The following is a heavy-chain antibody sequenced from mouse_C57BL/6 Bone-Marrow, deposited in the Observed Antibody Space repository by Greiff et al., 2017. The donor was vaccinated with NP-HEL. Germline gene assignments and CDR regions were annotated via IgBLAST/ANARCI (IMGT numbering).Heavy chain of an antibody. D-gene: IGHD1-1*01. CDR2: IDPSDSYT. Sequence: VQLQQPGAELVRPGTSVKLSCKASGYTFTSYWMHWVKQRPGQGLEWIGVIDPSDSYTNYNQKFKGKATLTVDTSSSTAYMQLSSLTSEDSAVYDCARSGSSYDWYCDVWGTGTTVTVSS. CDR1: GYTFTSYW. J-gene: IGHJ1*03. CDR3: ARSGSSYDWYCDV. V-gene: IGHV1-59*01.